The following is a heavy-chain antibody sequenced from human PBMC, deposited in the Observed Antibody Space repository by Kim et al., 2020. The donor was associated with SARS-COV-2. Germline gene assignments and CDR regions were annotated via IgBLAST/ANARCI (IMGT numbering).Heavy chain of an antibody. Sequence: GKGRFTISRDNSKNTLYLQMNSLRAEDTAVYYCARGIWHVVRGEGGWFDPGGQGTLVTVSS. CDR3: ARGIWHVVRGEGGWFDP. D-gene: IGHD3-10*01. V-gene: IGHV3-30*07. J-gene: IGHJ5*02.